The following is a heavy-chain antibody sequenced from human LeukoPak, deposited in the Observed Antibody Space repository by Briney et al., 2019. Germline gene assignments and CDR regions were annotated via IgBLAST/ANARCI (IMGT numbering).Heavy chain of an antibody. V-gene: IGHV3-33*01. D-gene: IGHD4-17*01. J-gene: IGHJ4*02. CDR2: IWYDGSNK. Sequence: GRSLRLSCAASGFTFSSYGMHWVRQAPGKGLEWVAVIWYDGSNKYYADSVKGRFTISRDNSKNTLYLQMNSLRAEDTAVYYCARESTTVTTIDYWGQGTLVTVSS. CDR1: GFTFSSYG. CDR3: ARESTTVTTIDY.